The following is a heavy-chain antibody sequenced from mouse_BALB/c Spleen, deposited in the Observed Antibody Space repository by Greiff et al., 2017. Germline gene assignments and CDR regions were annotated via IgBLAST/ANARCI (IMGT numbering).Heavy chain of an antibody. J-gene: IGHJ1*01. D-gene: IGHD2-10*02. CDR3: ARQKYGNYWYFDV. CDR1: GFAFSSYD. Sequence: EVQGVESGGGLVKPGGSLKLSCAASGFAFSSYDMSWVRQTPEKRLEWVAYISSGGGSTYYPDTVKGRFTISRDNAKNTLYLQMSSLKSEDTAMYFCARQKYGNYWYFDVWGAGTTVTVSS. V-gene: IGHV5-12-1*01. CDR2: ISSGGGST.